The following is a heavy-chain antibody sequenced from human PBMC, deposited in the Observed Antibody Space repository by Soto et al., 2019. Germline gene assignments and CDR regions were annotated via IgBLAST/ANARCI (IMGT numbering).Heavy chain of an antibody. CDR2: ISYDGSLQ. V-gene: IGHV3-30*03. J-gene: IGHJ4*02. CDR3: VSDRGYGHASAPYS. Sequence: QAQLVESGGGVVQPGRSLRLSCPASGFAFSSYGMHWVRQAPGTGLEWVAVISYDGSLQHYADSVKGRFTISRDNSXNMVLLQMSSLRAEDTAVYYCVSDRGYGHASAPYSWGQGTLVSVSS. D-gene: IGHD5-18*01. CDR1: GFAFSSYG.